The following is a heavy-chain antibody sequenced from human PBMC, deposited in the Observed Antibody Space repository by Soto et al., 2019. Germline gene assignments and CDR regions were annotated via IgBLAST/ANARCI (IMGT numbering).Heavy chain of an antibody. D-gene: IGHD4-17*01. Sequence: QEELVQSGAEVKKPGSSVNVSCKASGGTFASYSITWVRQAPGQRLEWMGEIIPLLKTVNYAQKFQGRVTITGDRSTSTVYMARSRLRSDDTAVYYCARDPGDLLGYMDVWGHGTTGTVS. J-gene: IGHJ6*02. V-gene: IGHV1-69*06. CDR1: GGTFASYS. CDR2: IIPLLKTV. CDR3: ARDPGDLLGYMDV.